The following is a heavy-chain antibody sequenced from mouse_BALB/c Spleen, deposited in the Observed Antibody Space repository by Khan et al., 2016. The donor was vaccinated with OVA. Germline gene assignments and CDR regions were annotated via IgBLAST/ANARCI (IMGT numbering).Heavy chain of an antibody. Sequence: QVQLQQPGAELVKPGASVKLSCKASGYTFTSYDINWVRQRPEQGLEWIGWIFPGDDSTKYNEKFKGKATLTSDKSSSTAYMQLSRLTSEDSAVYCCARHYYGGILYWYFDVWGAGTTVTVSS. CDR3: ARHYYGGILYWYFDV. D-gene: IGHD1-1*01. CDR1: GYTFTSYD. CDR2: IFPGDDST. J-gene: IGHJ1*01. V-gene: IGHV1-85*01.